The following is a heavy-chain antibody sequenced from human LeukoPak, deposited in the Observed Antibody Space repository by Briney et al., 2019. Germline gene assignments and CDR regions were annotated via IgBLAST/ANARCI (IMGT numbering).Heavy chain of an antibody. D-gene: IGHD3-3*01. V-gene: IGHV3-23*01. Sequence: GGSLRLSCAASGFTFSSYAMSWVRQAPGKGLEWVSAISGSGGSTYYADSVKGRLTISRDNSKNTLYLQMNSLRAEDTAVYYCAKLIAPLRFSEWPNFDYWGQGTLVTVSS. CDR2: ISGSGGST. J-gene: IGHJ4*02. CDR1: GFTFSSYA. CDR3: AKLIAPLRFSEWPNFDY.